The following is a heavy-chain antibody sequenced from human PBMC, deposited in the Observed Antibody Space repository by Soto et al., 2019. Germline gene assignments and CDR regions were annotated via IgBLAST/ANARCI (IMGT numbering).Heavy chain of an antibody. V-gene: IGHV4-59*01. CDR3: ARGGYGSGSYYMAG. D-gene: IGHD3-10*01. J-gene: IGHJ4*02. CDR1: GGSISSYY. Sequence: QVQLQESGPGLVKPSETLSLTCTVSGGSISSYYWSWIRQPPGKGLEWIGYIYYSGSTNYNPSFKSRVTISVDTSKNQLSLKLSSVTAADTAVYYCARGGYGSGSYYMAGWGQGTLVTVSS. CDR2: IYYSGST.